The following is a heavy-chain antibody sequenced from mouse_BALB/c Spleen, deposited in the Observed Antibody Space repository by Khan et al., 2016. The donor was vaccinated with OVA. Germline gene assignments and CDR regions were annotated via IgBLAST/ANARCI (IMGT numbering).Heavy chain of an antibody. J-gene: IGHJ1*01. D-gene: IGHD1-1*01. Sequence: EVQLQESGPGLVKPSQTVSLTCTVTGISITTGNYRWSWIRQFPGNKLEWIGNIYYSGTITYNPSLTSRTTITRDTSKSQFFLEMNSSTAEDTATYFCARDYGRLYGYFDVWGAGTTVTVSS. CDR1: GISITTGNYR. CDR3: ARDYGRLYGYFDV. CDR2: IYYSGTI. V-gene: IGHV3-5*02.